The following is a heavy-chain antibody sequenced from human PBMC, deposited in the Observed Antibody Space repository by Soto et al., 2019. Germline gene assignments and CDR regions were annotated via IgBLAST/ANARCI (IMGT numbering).Heavy chain of an antibody. Sequence: LRLSCTVSGLTFSNYWMSWVRQAPGKGLEWVANIKQDGSEKYYVDSMKGRFTISRDNAKNSLYLQMNSLRAEDTAVHYCARDEGQWLVGGFDYWGQGTLVTVSS. J-gene: IGHJ4*02. CDR2: IKQDGSEK. V-gene: IGHV3-7*03. CDR3: ARDEGQWLVGGFDY. CDR1: GLTFSNYW. D-gene: IGHD6-19*01.